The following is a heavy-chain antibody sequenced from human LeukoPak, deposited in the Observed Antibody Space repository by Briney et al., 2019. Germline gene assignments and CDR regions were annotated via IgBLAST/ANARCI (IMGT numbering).Heavy chain of an antibody. V-gene: IGHV1-69*05. D-gene: IGHD6-13*01. CDR1: GGTFSSYA. J-gene: IGHJ6*03. CDR2: IIPIFGTA. Sequence: SVKVSCKASGGTFSSYAISWVRQAPGQGLEWMGGIIPIFGTANYAQKFQGRVTITTDESTSTAYMELSSLRSEDTAVYYCARGSSPRTYYYYYMDVWGKGTTVTVSS. CDR3: ARGSSPRTYYYYYMDV.